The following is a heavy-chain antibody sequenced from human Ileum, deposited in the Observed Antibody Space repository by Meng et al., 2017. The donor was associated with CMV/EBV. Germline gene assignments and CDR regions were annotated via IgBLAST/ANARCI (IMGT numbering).Heavy chain of an antibody. Sequence: QVEPAETGAGRVKPSPTLSLPSTVSGGCLSTGDYCWSWLRQPPGKGPEWIGYIYYSGSTLYNPSLKSPVTISIDKSKNQFPLRLRSVTAADTAVYFCAREGGGWYFDYWGQGTLVTVSS. D-gene: IGHD6-19*01. V-gene: IGHV4-30-4*01. CDR2: IYYSGST. CDR1: GGCLSTGDYC. J-gene: IGHJ4*02. CDR3: AREGGGWYFDY.